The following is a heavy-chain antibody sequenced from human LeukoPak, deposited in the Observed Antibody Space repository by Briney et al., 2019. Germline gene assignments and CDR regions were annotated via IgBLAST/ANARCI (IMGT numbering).Heavy chain of an antibody. CDR1: GGSISSSSYY. Sequence: PSETLSLTCTVSGGSISSSSYYWGWIRQPPGKGLEWIGSIYYSGSTNYNPSLKSRVTISVDTSKNQFSLKLSSVTAADTAVYYCARISVAATGIFDYWGQGTLVTVSS. V-gene: IGHV4-39*07. CDR2: IYYSGST. D-gene: IGHD6-19*01. J-gene: IGHJ4*02. CDR3: ARISVAATGIFDY.